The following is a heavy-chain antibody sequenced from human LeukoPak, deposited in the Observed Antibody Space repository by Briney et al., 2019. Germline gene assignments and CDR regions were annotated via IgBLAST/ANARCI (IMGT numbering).Heavy chain of an antibody. Sequence: SETLSLTCTVSGGSISSSSYYWGWIRQPPGKGLEWIGTIYHSGSTYYNASLKSRVTISVDKSKNQFSLKLSSVTAADTAVYYCARASGAVVPAAIRAFDYWGQGTLVTVSS. CDR3: ARASGAVVPAAIRAFDY. V-gene: IGHV4-39*07. D-gene: IGHD2-2*01. J-gene: IGHJ4*02. CDR1: GGSISSSSYY. CDR2: IYHSGST.